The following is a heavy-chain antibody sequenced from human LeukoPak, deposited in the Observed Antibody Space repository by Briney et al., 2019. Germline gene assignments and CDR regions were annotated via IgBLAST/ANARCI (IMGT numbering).Heavy chain of an antibody. D-gene: IGHD3-3*01. V-gene: IGHV3-30*02. Sequence: PGGSLRLSCAASGFTFSSYGMHWVRQAPGKGLEWVAFIRYDGSNKYYADSVKGRFTISRDNSKNTLYLQMNSLRAEDTAVYYCAKEHSITIFGVVMPGGYYYMDVWGKGTTVTVSS. J-gene: IGHJ6*03. CDR1: GFTFSSYG. CDR3: AKEHSITIFGVVMPGGYYYMDV. CDR2: IRYDGSNK.